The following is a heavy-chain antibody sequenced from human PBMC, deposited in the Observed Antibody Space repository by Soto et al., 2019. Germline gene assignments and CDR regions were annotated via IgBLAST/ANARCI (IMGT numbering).Heavy chain of an antibody. CDR1: GGSASSGSYY. V-gene: IGHV4-61*01. J-gene: IGHJ4*02. D-gene: IGHD6-13*01. CDR3: ARVTSSWGLVNYFDY. Sequence: QVQLQESGPGLVKPSETLSLTCTVSGGSASSGSYYWSWIRQPPGKGLECIGYIYYSGSTNYNPSLKSRVTISVDTSKNQFSLKLSSVTAADTAVYYCARVTSSWGLVNYFDYWGQGTLVTVSS. CDR2: IYYSGST.